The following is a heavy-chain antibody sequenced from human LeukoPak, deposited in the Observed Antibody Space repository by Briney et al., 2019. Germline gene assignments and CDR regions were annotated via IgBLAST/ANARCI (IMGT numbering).Heavy chain of an antibody. CDR3: ANFDWTTKYFDH. J-gene: IGHJ4*02. CDR2: IYDSGTT. D-gene: IGHD3-9*01. Sequence: TLSLTCTVSGGSISSGGYYWSWIRQPPGKGLEWIGYIYDSGTTYYNPSLKSRVTISVDTSKNQFSLKLSSVTAADTAVYYCANFDWTTKYFDHWGQGTLVTVSS. CDR1: GGSISSGGYY. V-gene: IGHV4-31*03.